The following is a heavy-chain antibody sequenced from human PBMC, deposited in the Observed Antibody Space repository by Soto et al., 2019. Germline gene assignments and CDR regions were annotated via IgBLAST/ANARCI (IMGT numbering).Heavy chain of an antibody. D-gene: IGHD2-21*02. CDR3: ASQFCSGGACFNWFDP. J-gene: IGHJ5*02. Sequence: PSETLSLTCTVSGGSIRSSLYYWSWIRQPPGKGLEWIGYIFDSGITHYNPSLKSRVAMSVDTSKNQFSLNLTSVTAADTAVYFCASQFCSGGACFNWFDPWGQGALVTVSS. CDR1: GGSIRSSLYY. CDR2: IFDSGIT. V-gene: IGHV4-30-4*01.